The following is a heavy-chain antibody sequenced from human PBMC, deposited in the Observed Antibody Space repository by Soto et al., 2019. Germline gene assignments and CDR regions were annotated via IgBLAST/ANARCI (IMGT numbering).Heavy chain of an antibody. J-gene: IGHJ5*01. V-gene: IGHV1-69*04. Sequence: SVKVSCMASRGTISSYTSCFLQQAPGEGLEWMGRIIPILGISNYAQKCQVRVTITEDKSTIRDYMELSSLRSEDTAVYYCAREGGRPDSRGKPSHSRGKGTLVRVSS. CDR3: AREGGRPDSRGKPSHS. D-gene: IGHD6-19*01. CDR1: RGTISSYT. CDR2: IIPILGIS.